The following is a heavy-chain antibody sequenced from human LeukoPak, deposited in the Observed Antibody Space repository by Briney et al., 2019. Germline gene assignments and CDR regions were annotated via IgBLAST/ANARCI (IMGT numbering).Heavy chain of an antibody. D-gene: IGHD6-13*01. CDR3: AKDWKWYSSSYNNWFDP. CDR2: IRYDGSNK. Sequence: PGGSLRLSCAASGFTFSSYGMHWVRQAPGKGLEWVAFIRYDGSNKYYADSVKGRFTISRDNSKNTLYLQMNSLRAEDTAVYYCAKDWKWYSSSYNNWFDPWGQGTLVTVSS. V-gene: IGHV3-30*02. CDR1: GFTFSSYG. J-gene: IGHJ5*02.